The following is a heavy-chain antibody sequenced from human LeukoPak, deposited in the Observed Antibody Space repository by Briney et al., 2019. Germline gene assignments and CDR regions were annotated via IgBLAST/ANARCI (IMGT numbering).Heavy chain of an antibody. J-gene: IGHJ4*02. CDR1: GFTCSSYA. CDR3: AKNYDYVWGSYRHNYFDY. Sequence: PGGSLRLSCAASGFTCSSYAMSWVRQAPGKGLEWVSAISGSGGSTYYADSVKGRFTISRDNSKNTLYLQMNSLRAEDTAVYYCAKNYDYVWGSYRHNYFDYWGQGTLVTVSS. D-gene: IGHD3-16*02. V-gene: IGHV3-23*01. CDR2: ISGSGGST.